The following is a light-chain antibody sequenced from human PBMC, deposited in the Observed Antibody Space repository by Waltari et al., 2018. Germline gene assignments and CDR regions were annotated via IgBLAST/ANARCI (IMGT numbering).Light chain of an antibody. CDR1: QSITTTS. V-gene: IGKV3-20*01. J-gene: IGKJ4*01. CDR3: LQYHISPLT. CDR2: GTS. Sequence: EVVLPQSPGTLSLSPVESATLSCRASQSITTTSLAWYQQKPGQAPRFLIDGTSSRATGIPDRFTGSGSGTDFTLTISRLEPGDFAVYYCLQYHISPLTFGGGTKVEIK.